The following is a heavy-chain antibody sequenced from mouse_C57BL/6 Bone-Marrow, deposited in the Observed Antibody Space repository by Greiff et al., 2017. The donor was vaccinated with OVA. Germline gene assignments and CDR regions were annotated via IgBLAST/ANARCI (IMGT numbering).Heavy chain of an antibody. J-gene: IGHJ4*01. Sequence: QVQLQQSGAELVRPGASVKASCKASGYAFTNYLIEWVKQRPGQGLEWIGVINPGSGGTNYTEKFKGKATLTADKSSSTAYMQLSSLTSADSSVYFCDRSGYYAFDYWGQGTSVTVSS. CDR1: GYAFTNYL. CDR3: DRSGYYAFDY. CDR2: INPGSGGT. D-gene: IGHD1-3*01. V-gene: IGHV1-54*01.